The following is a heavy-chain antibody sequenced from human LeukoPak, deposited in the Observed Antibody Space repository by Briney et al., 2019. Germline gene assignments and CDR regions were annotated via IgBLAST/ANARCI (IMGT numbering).Heavy chain of an antibody. V-gene: IGHV4-39*01. J-gene: IGHJ4*02. CDR3: ARQNYDFWSGYYTVPYN. CDR1: GGSISSSSYY. CDR2: IYYSAST. D-gene: IGHD3-3*01. Sequence: SQTLSLTRTVSGGSISSSSYYWGWIRQPPGKGLEWIGSIYYSASTYYNPSLKSRVTISVDTSKNQFSLKLSSVTAADTAVYYCARQNYDFWSGYYTVPYNWGQGTLVTVSS.